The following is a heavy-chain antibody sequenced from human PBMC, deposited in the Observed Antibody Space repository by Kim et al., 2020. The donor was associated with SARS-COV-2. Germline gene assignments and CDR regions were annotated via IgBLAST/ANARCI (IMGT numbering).Heavy chain of an antibody. V-gene: IGHV3-11*01. J-gene: IGHJ6*03. CDR1: GFTFSDYY. CDR2: ISSSGSTI. Sequence: GGSLRLSCAASGFTFSDYYMSWIRQAPGKGLEWVSYISSSGSTIYYADSVKGRFTISRDNAKNSLYLQMNSLRAEDTAVYYCACYNWNDEGDYYYYMDVWGEGTTVTVSS. CDR3: ACYNWNDEGDYYYYMDV. D-gene: IGHD1-20*01.